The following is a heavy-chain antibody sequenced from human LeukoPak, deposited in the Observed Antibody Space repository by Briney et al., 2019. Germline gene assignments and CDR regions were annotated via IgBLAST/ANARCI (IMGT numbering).Heavy chain of an antibody. Sequence: SETLSLTCTVSGGSISSGSYYWSWIRQPAGKGLEWIGRIYTSGSTNYNPSLKSRVTISVDTSKNQFSLKLSSVTAADTAVYYCARGNWNYPSHIDYWGQGTLVTVSS. J-gene: IGHJ4*02. D-gene: IGHD1-7*01. CDR2: IYTSGST. CDR3: ARGNWNYPSHIDY. CDR1: GGSISSGSYY. V-gene: IGHV4-61*02.